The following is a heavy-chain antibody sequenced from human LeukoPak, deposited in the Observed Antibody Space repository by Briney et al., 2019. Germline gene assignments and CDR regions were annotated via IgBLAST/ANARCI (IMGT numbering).Heavy chain of an antibody. CDR3: AETYDSSGYYPDY. J-gene: IGHJ4*02. CDR1: GGTFSSYA. Sequence: GASVKVSCKASGGTFSSYAISWVRQAPGQGLEWMGRIIPILGIANYAQKFQGRVTITADKSTSTAYMELSSLRSEDTAVYYCAETYDSSGYYPDYWGQGTLVTVSS. D-gene: IGHD3-22*01. CDR2: IIPILGIA. V-gene: IGHV1-69*04.